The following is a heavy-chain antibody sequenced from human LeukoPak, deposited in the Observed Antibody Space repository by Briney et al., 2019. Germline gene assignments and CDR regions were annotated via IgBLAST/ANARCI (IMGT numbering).Heavy chain of an antibody. CDR3: ARARERSYFDY. CDR1: GFTFSSYS. Sequence: GGSLRLSCAASGFTFSSYSMNWVRQAPGKGLEWVSSISSSSSYIYYADSVKGRFTISRDNAKNSLYLQMNSLRAEDTAVYYCARARERSYFDYWGQGTLVTVSS. D-gene: IGHD5-24*01. CDR2: ISSSSSYI. V-gene: IGHV3-21*01. J-gene: IGHJ4*02.